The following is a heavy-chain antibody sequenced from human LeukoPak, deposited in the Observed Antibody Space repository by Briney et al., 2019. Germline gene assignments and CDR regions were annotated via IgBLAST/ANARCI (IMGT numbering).Heavy chain of an antibody. CDR2: ITGSGGNT. CDR3: AKWGDYDVLTGYYVSDY. J-gene: IGHJ4*02. V-gene: IGHV3-23*01. CDR1: GFTFSNYA. D-gene: IGHD3-9*01. Sequence: GASLRLSCAASGFTFSNYAMSWVRQAPGKGPEWVSAITGSGGNTYYADSVKGRFTISRDNSKHTVFLQMDSLRAEDTAVYYCAKWGDYDVLTGYYVSDYWGQGTLVTVSS.